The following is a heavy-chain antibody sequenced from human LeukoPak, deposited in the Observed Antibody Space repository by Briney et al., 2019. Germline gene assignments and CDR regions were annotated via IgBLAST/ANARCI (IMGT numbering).Heavy chain of an antibody. Sequence: GGSLRLSCAASGFTFSSSWMHWVCQAPEKGLEWVADIKCDGSEKDYVDSVKGRLTISRDNSKNTLYLQMNSLRAEDTAVYYCARDVTHYYDSSGYPFDYWGQGTLVTVSS. J-gene: IGHJ4*02. V-gene: IGHV3-52*01. D-gene: IGHD3-22*01. CDR1: GFTFSSSW. CDR3: ARDVTHYYDSSGYPFDY. CDR2: IKCDGSEK.